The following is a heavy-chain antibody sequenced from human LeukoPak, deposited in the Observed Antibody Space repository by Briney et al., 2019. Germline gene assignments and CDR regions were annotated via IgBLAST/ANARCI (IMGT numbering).Heavy chain of an antibody. D-gene: IGHD6-13*01. CDR3: ARGGYSSSWYYFDY. CDR2: IYYSGST. CDR1: GGSISSGDYY. Sequence: PSETLSLTCTVSGGSISSGDYYWSWIRQPPGKGLEWIGYIYYSGSTNYNPSLKSRVTISVDTSKNQFSLKLSSVTAADTAVYYCARGGYSSSWYYFDYWGQGTLVTVSS. V-gene: IGHV4-61*08. J-gene: IGHJ4*02.